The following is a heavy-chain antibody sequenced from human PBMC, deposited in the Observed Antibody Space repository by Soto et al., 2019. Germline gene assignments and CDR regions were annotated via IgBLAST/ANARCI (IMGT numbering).Heavy chain of an antibody. J-gene: IGHJ4*02. V-gene: IGHV4-39*02. CDR2: IYYAGSP. CDR3: ARLMGVVTVDY. D-gene: IGHD2-21*02. CDR1: GGSISSTGHY. Sequence: QLQLQESGPGLVKPSETLSLTCTVSGGSISSTGHYWGWIRQPPGKGLEWIGNIYYAGSPYYNPSHKISVTISVDPAKNDFSLTLTSVTAADTAVYYCARLMGVVTVDYWGQGALCTVSS.